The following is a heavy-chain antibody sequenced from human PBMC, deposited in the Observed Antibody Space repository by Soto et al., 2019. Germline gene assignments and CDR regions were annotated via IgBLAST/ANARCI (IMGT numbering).Heavy chain of an antibody. CDR3: ARGGVVVSGDWFDP. J-gene: IGHJ5*02. Sequence: SVKVSCKASGGTFSSYAISWVRQAPGQGLEWMGGIIPIFGTANYAQKFQGRVTITADKSTSTAYMELSRLRSEDTAVYYCARGGVVVSGDWFDPWGQGTLVTVSS. D-gene: IGHD2-15*01. CDR1: GGTFSSYA. V-gene: IGHV1-69*06. CDR2: IIPIFGTA.